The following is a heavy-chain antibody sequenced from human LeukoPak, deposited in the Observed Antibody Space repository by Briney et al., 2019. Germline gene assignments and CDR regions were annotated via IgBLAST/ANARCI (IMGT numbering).Heavy chain of an antibody. J-gene: IGHJ4*02. CDR2: IYYSGST. Sequence: SETLSLTCTVSGGSISSYYWSWIRQPPGKGLEWIGYIYYSGSTNYNPSLKSRVTISVDTSKNQFSLKLSSVTAADTAVYYCARFHCSSTSCYLDYWGQGTLVTVSS. V-gene: IGHV4-59*01. D-gene: IGHD2-2*01. CDR3: ARFHCSSTSCYLDY. CDR1: GGSISSYY.